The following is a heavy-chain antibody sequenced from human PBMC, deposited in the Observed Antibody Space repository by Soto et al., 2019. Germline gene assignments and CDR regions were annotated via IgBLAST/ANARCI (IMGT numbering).Heavy chain of an antibody. Sequence: SETLSLTCAVSGGSISSGGYSWSWIRQPPGKGLEWIGYIYHSGSTYYNPSLKSRVTISVDTSKNQFSLKLTSVTAADTAVYYCARTYCGGDCPFDYWGQGTLVTVSS. CDR1: GGSISSGGYS. J-gene: IGHJ4*02. CDR2: IYHSGST. D-gene: IGHD2-21*02. CDR3: ARTYCGGDCPFDY. V-gene: IGHV4-30-2*02.